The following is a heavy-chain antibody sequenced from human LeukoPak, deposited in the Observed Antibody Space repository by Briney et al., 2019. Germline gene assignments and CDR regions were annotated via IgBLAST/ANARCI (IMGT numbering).Heavy chain of an antibody. Sequence: PGGSLRLSCAASGFTFSSYSMNWVRQAPGKGLEWVSSISSSSSYIYYADSVKGRFTISRDNAKNSLYLQMNRLRAEDTAVYYCARGDDYGGNSGTYFDYWGQGTLVTVSS. D-gene: IGHD4-23*01. V-gene: IGHV3-21*01. J-gene: IGHJ4*02. CDR2: ISSSSSYI. CDR1: GFTFSSYS. CDR3: ARGDDYGGNSGTYFDY.